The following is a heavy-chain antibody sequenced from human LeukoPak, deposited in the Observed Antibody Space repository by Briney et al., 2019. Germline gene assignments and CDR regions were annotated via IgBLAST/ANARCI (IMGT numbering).Heavy chain of an antibody. Sequence: GGSLRLSCAASGFTFSSYAMSWVRQAPGKGLEWVSAINDRGGAKFYADSVKGRFTISTDNSKNTFYLQMNSLGAEDTAVYYCARLGAYDSSGYYYVDYFDYWGQGTLVTVSS. CDR2: INDRGGAK. V-gene: IGHV3-23*01. D-gene: IGHD3-22*01. CDR3: ARLGAYDSSGYYYVDYFDY. CDR1: GFTFSSYA. J-gene: IGHJ4*02.